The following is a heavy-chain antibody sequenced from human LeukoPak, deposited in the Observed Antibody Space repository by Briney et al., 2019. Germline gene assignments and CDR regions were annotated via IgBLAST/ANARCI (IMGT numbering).Heavy chain of an antibody. Sequence: ASVKVSCKASGYTFTSYDINWVRQATGQGLEWMGWMNPNSGNTGYAQKFQGRVTMTRNTSISTAYMELSSLRSEDTAVYYCARGLGRTAMVTRGGVRFDYWGQGTLVTVSS. V-gene: IGHV1-8*01. CDR2: MNPNSGNT. CDR3: ARGLGRTAMVTRGGVRFDY. D-gene: IGHD5-18*01. J-gene: IGHJ4*02. CDR1: GYTFTSYD.